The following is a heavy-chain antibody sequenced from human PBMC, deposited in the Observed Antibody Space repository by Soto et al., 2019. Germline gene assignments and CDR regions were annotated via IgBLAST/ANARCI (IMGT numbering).Heavy chain of an antibody. Sequence: QVKLVESGGGVVQPGRSLRLSCAASGFTFNNYGMHWVRQAPGKGREWVAFSSYDGSDNYYADSVKGRFTISRDKARSTLLLQVNGMRAEDTAVYYCAKDSSDGYLDYWGQGTLVTVSS. V-gene: IGHV3-30*18. CDR1: GFTFNNYG. J-gene: IGHJ4*02. CDR3: AKDSSDGYLDY. CDR2: SSYDGSDN.